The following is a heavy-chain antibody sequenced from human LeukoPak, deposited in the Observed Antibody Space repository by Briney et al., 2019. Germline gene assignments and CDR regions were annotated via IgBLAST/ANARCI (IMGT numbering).Heavy chain of an antibody. CDR2: MNPNSGNT. CDR1: GYTFTSYD. D-gene: IGHD2-21*01. V-gene: IGHV1-8*01. Sequence: GASVKVSCKASGYTFTSYDINWVRQATGQGLEWMGWMNPNSGNTGYAQKFQGRVTMTRNTSISTAYMELSSLRSEDTAVYYCARDGEHIGFEGHDAFDIWGQGTMVTVSS. CDR3: ARDGEHIGFEGHDAFDI. J-gene: IGHJ3*02.